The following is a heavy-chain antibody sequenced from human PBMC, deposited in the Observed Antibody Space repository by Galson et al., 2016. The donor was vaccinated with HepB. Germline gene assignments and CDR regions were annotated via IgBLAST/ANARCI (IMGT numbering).Heavy chain of an antibody. V-gene: IGHV3-30*14. CDR3: ARDIALVRGALDA. Sequence: SLRLSCAASGFTFSSYAMHWVRQAPGKGLEWVAVISYDGSNKYYADSVKGRFTISRDDFKNTFHLQMNSLRVEDTAVYYCARDIALVRGALDAWGQGTVVTVSS. CDR2: ISYDGSNK. J-gene: IGHJ3*01. CDR1: GFTFSSYA. D-gene: IGHD3-10*01.